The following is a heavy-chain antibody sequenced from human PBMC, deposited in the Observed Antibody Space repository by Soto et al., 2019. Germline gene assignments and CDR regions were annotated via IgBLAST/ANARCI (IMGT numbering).Heavy chain of an antibody. J-gene: IGHJ4*02. CDR3: ARVADIVVVPAASYYFDY. CDR2: IKQDGSEK. CDR1: GFTFSSYW. D-gene: IGHD2-2*01. Sequence: GGSLRLSCAASGFTFSSYWMSWVRQAPGKGLEWVANIKQDGSEKYYVDSVKGRFTISRDNAKNSLYLQMNSLRAEDTAVYYCARVADIVVVPAASYYFDYWGQGTLVTVSS. V-gene: IGHV3-7*01.